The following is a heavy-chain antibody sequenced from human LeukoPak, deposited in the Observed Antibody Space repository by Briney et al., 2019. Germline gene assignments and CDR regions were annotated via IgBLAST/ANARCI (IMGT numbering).Heavy chain of an antibody. CDR2: IHYSGST. CDR1: GGSITTSTYF. Sequence: SETLSLTCTVSGGSITTSTYFWGWIRQPPGKGLEWIGTIHYSGSTYYDPSLKSRVTISIDTSKNQFSLKLSSVTAADTAVYYCARDTRSGSYYYYWGQGTLVTVSS. V-gene: IGHV4-39*07. J-gene: IGHJ4*02. D-gene: IGHD3-10*01. CDR3: ARDTRSGSYYYY.